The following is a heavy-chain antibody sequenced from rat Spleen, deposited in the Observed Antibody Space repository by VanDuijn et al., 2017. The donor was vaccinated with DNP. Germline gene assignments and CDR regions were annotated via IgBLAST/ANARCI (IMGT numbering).Heavy chain of an antibody. J-gene: IGHJ3*01. Sequence: EVQLVESGGDLVQPGRSLKLSCVASGFTFNNYWMTWIRQVPGKGLEWVASISRSGGSTYYPDSVKGRFTISRDNAKNTLYLQMNSLRSEDTATYCWAIITAMSTSRGNWFGNWGQGTLFTVSS. CDR1: GFTFNNYW. CDR2: ISRSGGST. V-gene: IGHV5-31*01. D-gene: IGHD1-10*01. CDR3: AIITAMSTSRGNWFGN.